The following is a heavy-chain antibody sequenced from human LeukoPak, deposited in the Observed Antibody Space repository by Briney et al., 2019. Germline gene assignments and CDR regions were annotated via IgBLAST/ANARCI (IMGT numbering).Heavy chain of an antibody. D-gene: IGHD3-3*01. CDR1: GGSVSSYY. CDR2: ISYSGST. Sequence: SETLSLTCTVSGGSVSSYYWSWIRQPPGKGLEWIGHISYSGSTDYSPSLKSRVTISVDTSKNQFSLKLSSVTAADTAVYYCARDTYYDFWSGYYTFDYWGQGALVTVSS. V-gene: IGHV4-59*02. CDR3: ARDTYYDFWSGYYTFDY. J-gene: IGHJ4*02.